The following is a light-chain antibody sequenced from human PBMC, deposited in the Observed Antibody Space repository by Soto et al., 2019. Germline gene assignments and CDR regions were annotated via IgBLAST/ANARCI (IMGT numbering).Light chain of an antibody. CDR3: SSYTTSGSLV. J-gene: IGLJ2*01. CDR1: SSDVGGYNY. V-gene: IGLV2-14*01. CDR2: DVI. Sequence: QSVLTQPASVSGSPGQSITISCTGPSSDVGGYNYVSWYQQHPGKSPKLMIYDVINRPSGVSNRFSGSKSGNTSSLTISGLQAEDEADYYCSSYTTSGSLVFGGGTKLTVL.